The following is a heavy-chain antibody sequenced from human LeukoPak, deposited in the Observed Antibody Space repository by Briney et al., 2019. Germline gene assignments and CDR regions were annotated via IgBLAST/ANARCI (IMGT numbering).Heavy chain of an antibody. CDR1: GFTFSSYA. CDR3: AKRGPVLLWFGELPRDY. CDR2: IGGSGGST. Sequence: PGGSLRLSCAASGFTFSSYAMSWVRQAPGKGLEWVSPIGGSGGSTYYADSVKGRFTISRDNSKNTLYLQMNSLRAEDTAVYYCAKRGPVLLWFGELPRDYWGQGTLVTVSS. D-gene: IGHD3-10*01. V-gene: IGHV3-23*01. J-gene: IGHJ4*02.